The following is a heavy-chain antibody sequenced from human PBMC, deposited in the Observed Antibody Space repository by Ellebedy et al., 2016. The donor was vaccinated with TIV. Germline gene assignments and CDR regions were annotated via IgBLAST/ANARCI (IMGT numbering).Heavy chain of an antibody. J-gene: IGHJ6*03. CDR2: IFHSGTT. V-gene: IGHV4-39*01. CDR1: GGSISSSNHY. D-gene: IGHD6-13*01. CDR3: ARQPLFLPRIAAGYYMDV. Sequence: SETLSLXCSVSGGSISSSNHYWGWIRQPPGQGLEWIASIFHSGTTYYNPSLKSRLTISVDTSKNQFSLNLRSVTAADTAVFYCARQPLFLPRIAAGYYMDVWGKGTTVTVPS.